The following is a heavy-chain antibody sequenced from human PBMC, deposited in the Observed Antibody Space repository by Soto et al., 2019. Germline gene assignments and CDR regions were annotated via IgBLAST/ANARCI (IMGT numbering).Heavy chain of an antibody. CDR1: GGSFSGYY. Sequence: SETLSLTCAVYGGSFSGYYWSWIRQPPGKGLEWIGEINHSGSTNYNPSLKSRVTISVDTSKNQFSLKLSSVTAADTAVYYCARGPRRYGSGSYYHNWFDPWGQGTLVTVSS. V-gene: IGHV4-34*01. CDR3: ARGPRRYGSGSYYHNWFDP. CDR2: INHSGST. D-gene: IGHD3-10*01. J-gene: IGHJ5*02.